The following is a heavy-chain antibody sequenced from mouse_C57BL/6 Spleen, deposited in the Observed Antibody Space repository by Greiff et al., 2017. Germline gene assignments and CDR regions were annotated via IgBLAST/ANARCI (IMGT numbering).Heavy chain of an antibody. CDR2: INPSSGYT. CDR3: ARSGYGSSYWYFDV. D-gene: IGHD1-1*01. Sequence: VQGVESGAELARPGASVKMSCKASGYTFTSYTMHWVKQRPGQGLEWIGYINPSSGYTKYNQKFKDKATLTADKSSSTAYMQLSSLTSEDSAVYYCARSGYGSSYWYFDVWGTGTTVTVSS. V-gene: IGHV1-4*01. CDR1: GYTFTSYT. J-gene: IGHJ1*03.